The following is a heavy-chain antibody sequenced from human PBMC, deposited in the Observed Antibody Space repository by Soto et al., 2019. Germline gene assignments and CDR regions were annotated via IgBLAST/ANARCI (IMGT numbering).Heavy chain of an antibody. D-gene: IGHD1-26*01. Sequence: QVQLVESGGGVVQPGRSLRLSCAASGFTFSSYAMHWVRQAPGKGLEWVAVISYDGSNKYYADSVKGRFTISRDNSKNTLYLQMNSLRAGDTAVYYCAREGRGDAFDIWGQGTMVTVSS. J-gene: IGHJ3*02. CDR1: GFTFSSYA. V-gene: IGHV3-30-3*01. CDR2: ISYDGSNK. CDR3: AREGRGDAFDI.